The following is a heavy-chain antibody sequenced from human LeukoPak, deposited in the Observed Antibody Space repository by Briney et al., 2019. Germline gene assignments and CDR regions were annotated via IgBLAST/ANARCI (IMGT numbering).Heavy chain of an antibody. CDR3: ARGYRTGDMTIFAY. D-gene: IGHD3-3*01. Sequence: ASVKVSCKASGYTFSGFYMQWVRQAPGQGLEWMGWITPDSGGTDYAEKFQGRVTMTRDTSISTVYMELTSLRSDGTAVYYCARGYRTGDMTIFAYWGQGTLVTVSS. CDR2: ITPDSGGT. J-gene: IGHJ4*02. V-gene: IGHV1-2*02. CDR1: GYTFSGFY.